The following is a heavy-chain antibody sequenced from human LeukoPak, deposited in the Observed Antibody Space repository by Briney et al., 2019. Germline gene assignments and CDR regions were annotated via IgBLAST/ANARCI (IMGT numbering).Heavy chain of an antibody. CDR2: INSDGSST. J-gene: IGHJ1*01. CDR1: GFTFSGYW. CDR3: AKDPTVASTAEYFQN. D-gene: IGHD6-19*01. Sequence: PGGSLRLSCAASGFTFSGYWMHWVRQAPGKGLVWVSRINSDGSSTNYADSVKGRFTISRDNAKNTLYLQMNSLRAEDTAVYYCAKDPTVASTAEYFQNWGQGTLVTVSS. V-gene: IGHV3-74*01.